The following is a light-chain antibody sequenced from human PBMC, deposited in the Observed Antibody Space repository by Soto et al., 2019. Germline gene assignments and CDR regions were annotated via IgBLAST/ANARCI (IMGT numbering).Light chain of an antibody. CDR2: GAS. CDR3: QQYGSSLIT. CDR1: QSVSSNC. Sequence: EIVLTQSPGTLSLSPGERATLSCRASQSVSSNCIAWYQQKAGQAPRLLIFGASSRATGIPDRFSASGSGTDFTLTISGLEPEDFDVYYCQQYGSSLITFGQGTRLEIK. J-gene: IGKJ5*01. V-gene: IGKV3-20*01.